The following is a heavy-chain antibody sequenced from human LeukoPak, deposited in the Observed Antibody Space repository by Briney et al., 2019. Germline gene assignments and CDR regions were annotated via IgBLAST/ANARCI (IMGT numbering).Heavy chain of an antibody. CDR1: GGTFSSYA. V-gene: IGHV1-69*04. CDR2: IIPILGIA. Sequence: SVKVSCKASGGTFSSYAISWVRQAPGQGLEWMGRIIPILGIANYAQKFQGRVTITADKSTSTAYMELSSLRSEDTAVYYCARDSVRHPTWFDPWGQGTLVTVSS. D-gene: IGHD6-25*01. CDR3: ARDSVRHPTWFDP. J-gene: IGHJ5*02.